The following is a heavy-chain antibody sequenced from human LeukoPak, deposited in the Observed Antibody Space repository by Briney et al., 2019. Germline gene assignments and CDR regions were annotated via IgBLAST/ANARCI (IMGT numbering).Heavy chain of an antibody. J-gene: IGHJ2*01. CDR2: ISHSGST. CDR3: ARDSPAYCSGGNCYNWYFDL. D-gene: IGHD2-15*01. CDR1: GDSITNRNW. V-gene: IGHV4-4*02. Sequence: SETLSLTCAVSGDSITNRNWWNWVRQPPGKGLEWIGEISHSGSTNYNPSLKSRVTISVGKSKNEFSLNLSSVTAADTAVYYCARDSPAYCSGGNCYNWYFDLWGRGTLVSVSS.